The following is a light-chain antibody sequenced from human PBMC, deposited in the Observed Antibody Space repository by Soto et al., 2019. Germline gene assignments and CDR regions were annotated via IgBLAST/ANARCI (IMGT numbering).Light chain of an antibody. J-gene: IGKJ4*01. Sequence: EIVMTQSPATLSVSPGERATLSCRASQSISSNFAWYQQKPGLAPRLLIYGASTRATGIPARFSGSGSGTEFTLTISSLQSEDFAVYYCQQRYNWPLTFGGGTKVEIK. V-gene: IGKV3-15*01. CDR2: GAS. CDR1: QSISSN. CDR3: QQRYNWPLT.